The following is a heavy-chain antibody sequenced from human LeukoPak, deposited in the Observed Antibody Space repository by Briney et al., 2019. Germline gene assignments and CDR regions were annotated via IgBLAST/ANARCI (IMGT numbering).Heavy chain of an antibody. D-gene: IGHD2-15*01. V-gene: IGHV3-21*01. CDR1: GFTFSSYS. CDR3: ARAVGSGSAFDI. Sequence: GGSLRLSCAASGFTFSSYSMNWVRQAPGKGLEWVSSISSSSSYIYYADSVKGRFTISRDNAKNSLYLQMNSLRAEDTAVYYCARAVGSGSAFDIWGQGTMVTVSS. J-gene: IGHJ3*02. CDR2: ISSSSSYI.